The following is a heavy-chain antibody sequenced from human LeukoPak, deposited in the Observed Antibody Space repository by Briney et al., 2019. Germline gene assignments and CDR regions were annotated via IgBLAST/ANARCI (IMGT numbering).Heavy chain of an antibody. CDR2: IYYSGST. J-gene: IGHJ6*03. CDR1: GGSISSYY. CDR3: ARASVCSSTSCYDYYYYMDV. V-gene: IGHV4-59*01. Sequence: SETLSLTCTVSGGSISSYYWSWIRQPPGKGLEWIGYIYYSGSTNYNPSLKSRVTISVDTSKNQFSLKLSSVIAADTAVYYCARASVCSSTSCYDYYYYMDVWGKGTTVTVSS. D-gene: IGHD2-2*01.